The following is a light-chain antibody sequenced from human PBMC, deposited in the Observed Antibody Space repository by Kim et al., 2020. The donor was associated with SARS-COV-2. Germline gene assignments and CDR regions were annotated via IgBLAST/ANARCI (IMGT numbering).Light chain of an antibody. J-gene: IGLJ2*01. CDR3: SSYTKSGTFVV. Sequence: SMTISCTGTSSDVGVDNYVSWYQQHPGKAPKFMIYDFSKRPSGVANRFSGSKSGNTASLTISGLQAEDEADSYCSSYTKSGTFVVFGGGTQLTVL. V-gene: IGLV2-14*04. CDR1: SSDVGVDNY. CDR2: DFS.